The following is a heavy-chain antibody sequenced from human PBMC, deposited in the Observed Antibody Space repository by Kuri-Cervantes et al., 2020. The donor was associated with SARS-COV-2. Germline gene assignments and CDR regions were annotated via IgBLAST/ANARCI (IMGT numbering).Heavy chain of an antibody. D-gene: IGHD1/OR15-1a*01. CDR2: IKQDGSEK. J-gene: IGHJ3*02. CDR3: ARDKQYDAFDI. Sequence: GESLKISCAASGFTFSSYWMSWVRQAPGKGLEWVANIKQDGSEKYYVDSVKGRFTISRDNAKNSLYLQMNSLRAEDTAVYYCARDKQYDAFDIWGQGTMVTVSS. CDR1: GFTFSSYW. V-gene: IGHV3-7*01.